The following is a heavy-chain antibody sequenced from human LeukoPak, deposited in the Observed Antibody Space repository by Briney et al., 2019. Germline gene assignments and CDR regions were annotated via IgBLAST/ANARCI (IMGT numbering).Heavy chain of an antibody. CDR2: ISWNSAKI. D-gene: IGHD1-26*01. CDR1: GFTFDDYA. Sequence: GRSLRLSCAASGFTFDDYAMPWVRQAPGKGLEWVSGISWNSAKIAYADSVKGRFTISRDNAKNSLYLQMDSLRADDTALYYCAKGIVRHYYAVDVWGQGTTVTVSS. J-gene: IGHJ6*02. V-gene: IGHV3-9*01. CDR3: AKGIVRHYYAVDV.